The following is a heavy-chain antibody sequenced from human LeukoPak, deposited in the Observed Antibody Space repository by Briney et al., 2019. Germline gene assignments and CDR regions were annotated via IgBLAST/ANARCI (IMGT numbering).Heavy chain of an antibody. CDR1: GGSFSGYY. CDR3: ARVGRYATMVRGVIQYYYYYYYMDV. D-gene: IGHD3-10*01. V-gene: IGHV4-34*01. Sequence: KPSETLSLTCAVYGGSFSGYYWSWIRQLPGKGLEWIGEINHSGSTNYNPSLKSRVTISVDTSKNQFSLKLSSVTAADTAVYYCARVGRYATMVRGVIQYYYYYYYMDVWGKGTTVTVSS. CDR2: INHSGST. J-gene: IGHJ6*03.